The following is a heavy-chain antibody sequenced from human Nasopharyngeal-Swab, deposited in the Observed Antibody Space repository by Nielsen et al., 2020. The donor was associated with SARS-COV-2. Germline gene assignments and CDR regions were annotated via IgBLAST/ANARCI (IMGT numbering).Heavy chain of an antibody. CDR1: GFTFSSYA. V-gene: IGHV3-23*01. D-gene: IGHD4-23*01. Sequence: GESLKISCPASGFTFSSYAMSWVRQAPGKGLEWVSEISGSGGSTYYAESVKGRFTISRDNSKNTLYLQMSSLRAEDTAIYYCAKDLGVESPLWFDYWGQGTLFTVSS. CDR3: AKDLGVESPLWFDY. J-gene: IGHJ4*02. CDR2: ISGSGGST.